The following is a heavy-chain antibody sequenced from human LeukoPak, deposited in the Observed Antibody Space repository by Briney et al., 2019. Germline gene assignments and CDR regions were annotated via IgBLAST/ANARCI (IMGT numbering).Heavy chain of an antibody. D-gene: IGHD3-22*01. J-gene: IGHJ5*02. CDR2: LYHSGST. V-gene: IGHV4-39*07. CDR1: GGSITSGTYY. Sequence: SETLSLTCTVSGGSITSGTYYWGWIRQPPGKGLEWIGSLYHSGSTYYNPSLKSRVTISVDTSKNQFSLKLSSVTAADTAVYYCARTLRNYYDSSGYYYPFWFDPWGQGTLVTVSS. CDR3: ARTLRNYYDSSGYYYPFWFDP.